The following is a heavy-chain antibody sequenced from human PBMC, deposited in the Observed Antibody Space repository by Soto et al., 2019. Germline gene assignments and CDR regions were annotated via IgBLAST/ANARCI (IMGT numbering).Heavy chain of an antibody. J-gene: IGHJ4*02. CDR3: ARDLGGWPDY. CDR1: GYTFTSYA. CDR2: INAGNGNT. Sequence: GASVKVSCKASGYTFTSYAIHWVRQAPGQRLEWMGWINAGNGNTKYSQKFQDRVTISRDTSASTAYMELSSLSFEDTAVYYCARDLGGWPDYWGQGTLVTVSS. D-gene: IGHD6-19*01. V-gene: IGHV1-3*01.